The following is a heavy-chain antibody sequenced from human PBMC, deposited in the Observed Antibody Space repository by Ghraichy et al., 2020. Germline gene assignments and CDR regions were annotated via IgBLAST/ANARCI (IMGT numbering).Heavy chain of an antibody. Sequence: GGSLRLSCAASGFTFSTHAMSWVRQAPGKGLEWVSRIGGSGDDTYYADSVKGRFTIPRDTSKSTLRLQMNSLRAEDTAVYYCAKEGDGYRRTYGMDVWGQGTTVTVSS. CDR1: GFTFSTHA. CDR2: IGGSGDDT. V-gene: IGHV3-23*01. D-gene: IGHD3-16*01. J-gene: IGHJ6*02. CDR3: AKEGDGYRRTYGMDV.